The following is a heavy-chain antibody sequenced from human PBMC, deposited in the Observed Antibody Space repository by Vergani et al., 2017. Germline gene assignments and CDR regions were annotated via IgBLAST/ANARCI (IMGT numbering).Heavy chain of an antibody. CDR1: GISVSYGYY. V-gene: IGHV4-38-2*02. CDR2: MWHSGTT. D-gene: IGHD2-21*01. Sequence: QVQLQESGPGLVKPSETLSLTCTVSGISVSYGYYWGWIRQPPGKGLEWIGSMWHSGTTYYNPSLRSRVTISMDTSKNQCFLKLSSVTAADTAVYYCARSVGIASAYFDSWGRGTLVPVSS. CDR3: ARSVGIASAYFDS. J-gene: IGHJ4*02.